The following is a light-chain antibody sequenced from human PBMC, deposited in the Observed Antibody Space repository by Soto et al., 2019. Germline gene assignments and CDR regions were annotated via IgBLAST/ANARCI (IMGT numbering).Light chain of an antibody. J-gene: IGKJ2*01. CDR3: QQYDQRYT. CDR1: QSVDSSY. Sequence: EIVLAQSPGTLSLSPGERATLSCRASQSVDSSYLAWYQQKPGQAPRLLIYGASSRATGIPDRFSGSGSGTDFTLTISRLEPEDFAVYYCQQYDQRYTFGQGTKLEIK. V-gene: IGKV3-20*01. CDR2: GAS.